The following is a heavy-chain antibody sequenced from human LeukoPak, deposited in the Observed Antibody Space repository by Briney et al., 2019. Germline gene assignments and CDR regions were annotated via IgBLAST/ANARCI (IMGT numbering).Heavy chain of an antibody. J-gene: IGHJ4*02. V-gene: IGHV3-30*18. D-gene: IGHD6-13*01. Sequence: GGSLRLSCAASGFTFSSYGMHWVRQAPGKGLEWVAVISYDGSNKYYADSVKGRFTISRDNSKNTLYLQMNSLRAEDTAVYYCAKGPRQQLVTRFDYWGQGTLVTVSS. CDR1: GFTFSSYG. CDR2: ISYDGSNK. CDR3: AKGPRQQLVTRFDY.